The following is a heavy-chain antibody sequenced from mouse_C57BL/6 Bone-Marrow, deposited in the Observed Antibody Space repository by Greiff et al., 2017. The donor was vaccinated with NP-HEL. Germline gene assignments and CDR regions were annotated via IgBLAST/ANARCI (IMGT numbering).Heavy chain of an antibody. CDR3: ARHYSKGGFAY. V-gene: IGHV5-12*01. D-gene: IGHD2-5*01. CDR2: ISNGGGST. Sequence: EVKLEESGGGLVQPGGSLKLSCAASGFTFSDYYMYWVRQTPEKRLEWVAYISNGGGSTYYPDTVKGRFTISRDNAKNTLYLQMSRLKSEDTAMYYCARHYSKGGFAYWGQGTLVTVSA. J-gene: IGHJ3*01. CDR1: GFTFSDYY.